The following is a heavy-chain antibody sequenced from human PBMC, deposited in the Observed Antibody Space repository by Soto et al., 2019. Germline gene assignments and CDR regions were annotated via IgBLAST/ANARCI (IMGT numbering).Heavy chain of an antibody. Sequence: GGSVKVSCKASGYTFTSYYMHWVRQAPGQGLEWMGIINPSGGSTNYAQKLQGRVAMTRDTSTSTVYMELNSLRSEDTAVYYCARPPYPGCINAVCYPLDYWGQGTLVTVSS. CDR3: ARPPYPGCINAVCYPLDY. J-gene: IGHJ4*02. CDR2: INPSGGST. V-gene: IGHV1-46*01. D-gene: IGHD2-8*01. CDR1: GYTFTSYY.